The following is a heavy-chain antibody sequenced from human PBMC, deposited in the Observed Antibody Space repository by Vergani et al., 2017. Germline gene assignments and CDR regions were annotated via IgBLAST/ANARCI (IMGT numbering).Heavy chain of an antibody. CDR3: AGGRLHLRYPAGRLGI. J-gene: IGHJ4*02. Sequence: QVQLQESGPGLVKPSETLSLTCTVSGGSISSYYWSWIRQPPGKGLEWIGYMYYSGSTNYNPSLKSRVTISVDTSKNQFSLKLSSVTAADTAVYYCAGGRLHLRYPAGRLGIWGQGTLVTVSS. CDR1: GGSISSYY. V-gene: IGHV4-59*12. D-gene: IGHD3-9*01. CDR2: MYYSGST.